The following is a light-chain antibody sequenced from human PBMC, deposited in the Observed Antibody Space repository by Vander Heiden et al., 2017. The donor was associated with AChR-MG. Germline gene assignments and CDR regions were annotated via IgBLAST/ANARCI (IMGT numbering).Light chain of an antibody. J-gene: IGLJ3*02. CDR2: SNN. V-gene: IGLV1-44*01. CDR3: AAWDDSLNGTV. CDR1: SSNIGSNT. Sequence: SVLTQPPSASAPPGHRVTIPCSGSSSNIGSNTVNWYQQLPGTAPKLLIYSNNQRPSGVPDRFSGSKSGTSASLAISGLQSEDEADYYCAAWDDSLNGTVFGGGTKLTVL.